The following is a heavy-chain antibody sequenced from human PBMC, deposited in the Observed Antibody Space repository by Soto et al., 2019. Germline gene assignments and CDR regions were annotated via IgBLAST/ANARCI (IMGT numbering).Heavy chain of an antibody. CDR3: ARSVLRFSFDP. J-gene: IGHJ5*02. V-gene: IGHV4-31*03. D-gene: IGHD3-3*01. CDR1: GGSISRGGYY. CDR2: IYYSGST. Sequence: ACTFSGGSISRGGYYWSWIRQHPGKGLEWIGYIYYSGSTYYNPSLKSRVTISVDTSKNQFSLKLSSVTAADTAVYYCARSVLRFSFDPWGQGTLVTVSS.